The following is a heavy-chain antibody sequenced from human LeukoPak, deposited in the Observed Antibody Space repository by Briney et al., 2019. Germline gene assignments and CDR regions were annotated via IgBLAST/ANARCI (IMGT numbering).Heavy chain of an antibody. CDR1: NDSISPLY. D-gene: IGHD6-13*01. CDR3: ARGGSAAKYYFDS. CDR2: IFYSGTT. V-gene: IGHV4-59*11. Sequence: ASETLSLTCTVSNDSISPLYWGWIRQPPGKGLEFIGYIFYSGTTNFNPSLKSRVTLSVDTSKNQFSLRLNSVTAADTAVYYCARGGSAAKYYFDSWGQGTLVTVSS. J-gene: IGHJ4*02.